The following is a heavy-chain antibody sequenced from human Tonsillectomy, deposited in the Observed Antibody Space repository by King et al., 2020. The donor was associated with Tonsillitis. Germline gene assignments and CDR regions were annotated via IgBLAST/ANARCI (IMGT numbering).Heavy chain of an antibody. D-gene: IGHD6-19*01. V-gene: IGHV4-61*01. J-gene: IGHJ5*02. CDR3: ARVGLRYSSGWYINWLDP. Sequence: VQLQESGPGLVKPSETLSLTCTVSGGSVSSGSYYWSWIRQPPGKGLEWIGYIYYSGSTNYNPSLKSRVTISVDTSKNQFSLKLSSVTAADTAVYYCARVGLRYSSGWYINWLDPWGQGPLFTVS. CDR1: GGSVSSGSYY. CDR2: IYYSGST.